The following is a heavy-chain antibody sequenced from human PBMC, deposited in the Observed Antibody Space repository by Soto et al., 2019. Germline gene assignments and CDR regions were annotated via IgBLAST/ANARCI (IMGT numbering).Heavy chain of an antibody. CDR2: ISGSGGRT. Sequence: PGGSLRLSCAASGFTFSNYWMSWVRQAPGKGLEWVSDISGSGGRTYYPDSVKGRFTISRDNSKNTLYLQMNSLRAEDTAVYYCARGPTLYSSSWYRHFQHWGQGTRVTVPS. J-gene: IGHJ1*01. V-gene: IGHV3-23*01. CDR1: GFTFSNYW. D-gene: IGHD6-13*01. CDR3: ARGPTLYSSSWYRHFQH.